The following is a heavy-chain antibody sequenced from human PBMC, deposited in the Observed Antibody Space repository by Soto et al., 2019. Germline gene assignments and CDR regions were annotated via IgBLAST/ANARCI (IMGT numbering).Heavy chain of an antibody. Sequence: QVQLVQSGPEVKKPGASVEVSCKTSGYTFTHYAIHWVRQAPGQSLEWMGWINAGHGTTQYSPKFQGRASITSDTSATTASMELNNLSYEDTAVYFCARSRYSGKYYGPYDYWGQGTLVTVSS. CDR1: GYTFTHYA. V-gene: IGHV1-3*01. CDR3: ARSRYSGKYYGPYDY. CDR2: INAGHGTT. J-gene: IGHJ4*02. D-gene: IGHD5-12*01.